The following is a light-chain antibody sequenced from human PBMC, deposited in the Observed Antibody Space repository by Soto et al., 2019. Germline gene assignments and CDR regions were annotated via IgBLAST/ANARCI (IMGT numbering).Light chain of an antibody. V-gene: IGLV2-14*01. CDR1: SSDGGGYNY. CDR3: SSYTSSSSLV. J-gene: IGLJ1*01. Sequence: QSALTQPASVSASPGQSITISCTGTSSDGGGYNYVSWYQQYPGKVPNLIIFEVTHRPAGVSSRFSGSKSGDTASLTISGLQPEDEADYYCSSYTSSSSLVFGTGTKVTVL. CDR2: EVT.